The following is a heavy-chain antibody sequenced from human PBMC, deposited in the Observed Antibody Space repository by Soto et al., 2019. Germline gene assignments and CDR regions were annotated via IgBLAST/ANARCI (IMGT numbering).Heavy chain of an antibody. CDR3: ARYPLHCSGGNCYNFYYGLDV. J-gene: IGHJ6*02. D-gene: IGHD2-15*01. V-gene: IGHV4-59*01. Sequence: PSETLSLTCTVSGGSINNYYWSWIRQAPGKGLEWIGYIYYSGSVNYNPSLKSRVTISVDTSKNQFSLKLRSVTAADTAIYYCARYPLHCSGGNCYNFYYGLDVWGQGITVTVSS. CDR1: GGSINNYY. CDR2: IYYSGSV.